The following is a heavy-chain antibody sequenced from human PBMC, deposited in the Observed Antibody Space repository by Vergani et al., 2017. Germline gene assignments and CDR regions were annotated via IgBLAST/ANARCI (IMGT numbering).Heavy chain of an antibody. D-gene: IGHD6-19*01. CDR3: ASGQGGWSF. Sequence: EVQLVESGGVLVQPGGSLRLSCAASGFTFSNYWMHWVRQAPGKGLVWLSRITGDGVSTAYADSVKGRFTISRDNAKNTVYLQMNTLRAEDTAVYYCASGQGGWSFWGRGTMVTVST. CDR1: GFTFSNYW. CDR2: ITGDGVST. J-gene: IGHJ3*01. V-gene: IGHV3-74*01.